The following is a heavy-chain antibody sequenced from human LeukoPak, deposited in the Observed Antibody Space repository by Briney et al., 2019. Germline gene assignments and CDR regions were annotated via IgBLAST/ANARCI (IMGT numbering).Heavy chain of an antibody. J-gene: IGHJ6*02. CDR1: GFTFSSYL. V-gene: IGHV3-30-3*01. Sequence: PGGSLRLSCEASGFTFSSYLMHWVRQAPGKGLEWVTFISYDGNNEYYADSVKGRFTISRDISKNTLYLQMNSLRAEDTAIYYCARTLNSGANDYGATHHYYGMDVWGQGTTVTVSS. CDR2: ISYDGNNE. CDR3: ARTLNSGANDYGATHHYYGMDV. D-gene: IGHD4-17*01.